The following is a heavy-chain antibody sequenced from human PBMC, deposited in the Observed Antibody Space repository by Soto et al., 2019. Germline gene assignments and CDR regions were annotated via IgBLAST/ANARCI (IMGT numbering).Heavy chain of an antibody. D-gene: IGHD5-12*01. J-gene: IGHJ6*02. V-gene: IGHV1-69*05. CDR2: IIPIFGTA. Sequence: SVEVSCKASGGTFSSYAISWVRQAPGQGLEWMGGIIPIFGTANYAQKLQGRVTMTTDTSTSTAYMELRSLRSDDTAVYYCARALGYSGYAGMDVWGQGTTVTVSS. CDR3: ARALGYSGYAGMDV. CDR1: GGTFSSYA.